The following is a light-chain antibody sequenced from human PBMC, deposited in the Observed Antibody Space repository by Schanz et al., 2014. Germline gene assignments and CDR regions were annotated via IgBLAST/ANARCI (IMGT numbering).Light chain of an antibody. CDR2: GAS. Sequence: EIVLTQSPGTLSLSPGERAILSCRASQTLTSNYLAWYQQKPGQAPRLLVYGASSRATGIPDKFSGSGSGTDFTLTISRLEPEDFAVYYCQQYGSSPYTFGQGPKLEIK. V-gene: IGKV3-20*01. CDR3: QQYGSSPYT. J-gene: IGKJ2*01. CDR1: QTLTSNY.